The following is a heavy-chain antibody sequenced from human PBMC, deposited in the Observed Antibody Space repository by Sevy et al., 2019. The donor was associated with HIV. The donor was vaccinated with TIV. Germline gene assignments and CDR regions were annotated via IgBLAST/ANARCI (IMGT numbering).Heavy chain of an antibody. CDR1: GFTFSDYG. CDR2: IWYDGSNE. D-gene: IGHD2-15*01. V-gene: IGHV3-33*01. Sequence: GGSLRLSCAASGFTFSDYGMHWVRRAPGKGLEWVAVIWYDGSNENYGDSVKGRFSISRDNSKNRLYLQMNSLRVDDTAVYYCARAGDIVVVAAHYGMDVWGQGTTFTVSS. J-gene: IGHJ6*02. CDR3: ARAGDIVVVAAHYGMDV.